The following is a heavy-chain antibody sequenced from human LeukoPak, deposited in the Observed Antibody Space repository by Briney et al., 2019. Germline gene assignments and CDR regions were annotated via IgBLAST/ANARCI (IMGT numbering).Heavy chain of an antibody. Sequence: PGGSLRLSCAASGFTFSSYGMNWVRQAPGKGLEWVAVIWYDKSNKYYADSVKGRFTISRDNSKNTLYLQMNSLRAEDTAVYYCARGLYYDILTGYKYYFDYWGQGTLVTVSS. CDR3: ARGLYYDILTGYKYYFDY. CDR2: IWYDKSNK. CDR1: GFTFSSYG. D-gene: IGHD3-9*01. J-gene: IGHJ4*02. V-gene: IGHV3-33*01.